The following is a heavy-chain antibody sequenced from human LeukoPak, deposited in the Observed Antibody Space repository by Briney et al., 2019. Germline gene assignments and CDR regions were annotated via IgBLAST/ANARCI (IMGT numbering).Heavy chain of an antibody. Sequence: GESLKISCKGSGYSFTSYWIGWVRQMPGKGLEWMGIIYPGDSDTRYSPSFQGQVTISADKSISTAYLQWSSLKASDTAMYYCAGLIFYYGSGSYGYFDYWGQGTLVTVSS. D-gene: IGHD3-10*01. CDR3: AGLIFYYGSGSYGYFDY. CDR1: GYSFTSYW. CDR2: IYPGDSDT. J-gene: IGHJ4*02. V-gene: IGHV5-51*01.